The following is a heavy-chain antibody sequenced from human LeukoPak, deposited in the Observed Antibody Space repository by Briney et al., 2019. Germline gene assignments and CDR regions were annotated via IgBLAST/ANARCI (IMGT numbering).Heavy chain of an antibody. CDR3: ARVVVVTSVESSYFGL. V-gene: IGHV3-30-3*01. Sequence: GGSLRLSCAASGFTFSSSAMHWVRQAPGKGLEWVAVISYGGSDKFYADSVKGRFTISRDNSKNTLYLQMNSLRAEDTATYYCARVVVVTSVESSYFGLWGRGTLVAVSS. CDR1: GFTFSSSA. D-gene: IGHD2-21*02. J-gene: IGHJ2*01. CDR2: ISYGGSDK.